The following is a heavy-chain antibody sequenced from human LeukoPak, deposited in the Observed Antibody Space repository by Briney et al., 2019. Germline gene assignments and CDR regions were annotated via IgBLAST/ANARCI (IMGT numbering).Heavy chain of an antibody. V-gene: IGHV4-39*07. CDR2: IYYGENT. D-gene: IGHD5-12*01. CDR1: GGSISSGPYY. Sequence: PSETLSLTCTVSGGSISSGPYYWGWIRQPPGKGLEWIGNIYYGENTYYNPSLKSRVIISVDTSKNQFSLKLSSVTAADTAVYYCARVVAAPSARFDPWGQGTLVTVSS. J-gene: IGHJ5*02. CDR3: ARVVAAPSARFDP.